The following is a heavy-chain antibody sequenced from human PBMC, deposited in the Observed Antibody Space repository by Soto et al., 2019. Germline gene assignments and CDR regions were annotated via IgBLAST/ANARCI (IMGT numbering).Heavy chain of an antibody. V-gene: IGHV1-69*01. D-gene: IGHD3-10*01. CDR1: GGTFSSHV. CDR2: IMPIIGTA. CDR3: ARALEFRDGNISHLDY. J-gene: IGHJ4*02. Sequence: QVQLVQSGAEVKKPGSSVKVSCKASGGTFSSHVFNWVRQAPGQGLEWMGGIMPIIGTANYAQKFQGRVTITADESTSTAYMELSSLRAEETAVYYCARALEFRDGNISHLDYWGQGTLFTFSS.